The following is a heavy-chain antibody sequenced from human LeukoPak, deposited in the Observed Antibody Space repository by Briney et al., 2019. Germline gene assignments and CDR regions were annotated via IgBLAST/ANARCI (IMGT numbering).Heavy chain of an antibody. J-gene: IGHJ5*02. D-gene: IGHD2-15*01. V-gene: IGHV4-34*01. CDR1: GFTFSDYY. CDR3: ARGAGIVVVVAPGNWFDP. CDR2: INHSGST. Sequence: LRLSCAASGFTFSDYYMSWIRQPPGKGLEWIGEINHSGSTNYNPSLKSRVTISVDTSKNQFSLKLSSVTAADTAVYYCARGAGIVVVVAPGNWFDPWGQGTLVTVSS.